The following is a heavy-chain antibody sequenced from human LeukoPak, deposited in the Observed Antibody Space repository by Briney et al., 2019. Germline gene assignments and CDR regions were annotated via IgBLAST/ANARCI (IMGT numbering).Heavy chain of an antibody. J-gene: IGHJ4*02. Sequence: GGSLRLSRAASGFTFSSYGMHWVRQAPGKGLEWVAVIWYDGSNKYYADSVKGRFTISRDNSKNTLYLQMNSLRAEDTAVYYCAKESRDYYGSGSQPYFDYWGQGTLVTVSS. CDR2: IWYDGSNK. CDR1: GFTFSSYG. D-gene: IGHD3-10*01. V-gene: IGHV3-33*06. CDR3: AKESRDYYGSGSQPYFDY.